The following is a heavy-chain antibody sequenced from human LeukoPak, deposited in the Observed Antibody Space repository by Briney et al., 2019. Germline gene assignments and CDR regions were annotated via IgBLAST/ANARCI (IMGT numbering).Heavy chain of an antibody. Sequence: SGGSLRLSCAASGFTFTSAAMTWVRQAPGQGLEWVSTITGSDDRTYYGDSVKGRFTISRDYSRNTLYLQMNSLRTEDTAIYYCAKVPQLGSGYHPDYWGQGTLVTVSS. CDR2: ITGSDDRT. V-gene: IGHV3-23*01. CDR3: AKVPQLGSGYHPDY. D-gene: IGHD3-22*01. J-gene: IGHJ4*02. CDR1: GFTFTSAA.